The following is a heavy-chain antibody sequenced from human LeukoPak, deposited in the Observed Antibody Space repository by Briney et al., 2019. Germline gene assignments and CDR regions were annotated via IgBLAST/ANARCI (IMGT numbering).Heavy chain of an antibody. J-gene: IGHJ4*02. CDR3: ARSPDSGYSYGYTEFDY. CDR1: GFTFSSYA. D-gene: IGHD5-18*01. CDR2: ISGSGGST. V-gene: IGHV3-23*01. Sequence: GGSLRLSCAASGFTFSSYAMSWVRQAPGKGLEWVSAISGSGGSTYYADSVKGRFTISRDNSKNTLYLQMNSLRAEDTAVYYCARSPDSGYSYGYTEFDYWGQGTLVTVSS.